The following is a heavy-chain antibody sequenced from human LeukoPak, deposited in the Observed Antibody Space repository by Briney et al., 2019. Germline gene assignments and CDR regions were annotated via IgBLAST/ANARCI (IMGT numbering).Heavy chain of an antibody. V-gene: IGHV3-30-3*01. Sequence: GGSLRLSCAASGFTFSSYAMHWVRQAPGKGLEWVAVISYDGSNKYYADSVKGRFTISRDNSKNTLYLQMNSLRAEDTAVYYCASGSMDGTVYFDYWGQGTLVTVSS. J-gene: IGHJ4*02. CDR2: ISYDGSNK. CDR3: ASGSMDGTVYFDY. CDR1: GFTFSSYA. D-gene: IGHD6-19*01.